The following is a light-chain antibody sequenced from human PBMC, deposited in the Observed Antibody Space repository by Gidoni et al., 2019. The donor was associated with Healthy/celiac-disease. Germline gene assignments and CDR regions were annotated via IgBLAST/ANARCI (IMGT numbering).Light chain of an antibody. J-gene: IGKJ2*01. CDR3: QQANSFPYT. CDR1: QGSSSW. CDR2: AAS. V-gene: IGKV1-12*01. Sequence: VQITHAPFSVSASVGVRVTITCRASQGSSSWLAWYQQKPGKAPKLLIYAASSLQSGVPSRFSGSGSGTDFTLTISSLQPEDFATYYCQQANSFPYTFGQGTKLEIK.